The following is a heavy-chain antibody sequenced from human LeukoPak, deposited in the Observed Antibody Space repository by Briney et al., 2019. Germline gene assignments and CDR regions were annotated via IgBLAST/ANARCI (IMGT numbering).Heavy chain of an antibody. CDR3: ARSEEMATIDY. Sequence: ASVKVSCKASGGTFSSYTISWVRQAPGQGLEWMGRIIPILDIANYAQKFQGRVTITADKSTSTAYMELSSLRPEDTAVYYCARSEEMATIDYWGQGTLVTVSS. CDR2: IIPILDIA. CDR1: GGTFSSYT. J-gene: IGHJ4*02. D-gene: IGHD5-24*01. V-gene: IGHV1-69*02.